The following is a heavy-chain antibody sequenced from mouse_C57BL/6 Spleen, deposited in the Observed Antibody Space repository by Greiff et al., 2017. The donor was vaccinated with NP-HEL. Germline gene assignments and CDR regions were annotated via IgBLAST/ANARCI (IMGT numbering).Heavy chain of an antibody. CDR2: ISYDGSN. D-gene: IGHD1-1*01. CDR3: ARGVPITTVVAKYFDV. V-gene: IGHV3-6*01. Sequence: VQLQQSGPGLVKPSQSLSLTCSVTGYSITSGYYWNWIRQFPGNKLEWMGYISYDGSNNYNPSLKNRISITRDTSKNQFFLKLNSVTTEDTATYYCARGVPITTVVAKYFDVWGTGTTVTVSS. CDR1: GYSITSGYY. J-gene: IGHJ1*03.